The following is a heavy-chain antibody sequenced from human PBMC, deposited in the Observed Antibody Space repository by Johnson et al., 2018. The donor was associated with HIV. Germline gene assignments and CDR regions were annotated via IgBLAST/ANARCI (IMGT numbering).Heavy chain of an antibody. CDR2: TQQDGSGK. D-gene: IGHD4-17*01. V-gene: IGHV3-7*01. J-gene: IGHJ3*02. Sequence: MLLVESGGGVVQPGRSLRLSCAAFGFKFRDYWMGWVRKAPGKGLEWVAQTQQDGSGKLYVSSLRGRITISRDNAKNSLYLQMNSLRAEDTAMYYCARVGNGDYGWSFDIWGQGTTVTISS. CDR1: GFKFRDYW. CDR3: ARVGNGDYGWSFDI.